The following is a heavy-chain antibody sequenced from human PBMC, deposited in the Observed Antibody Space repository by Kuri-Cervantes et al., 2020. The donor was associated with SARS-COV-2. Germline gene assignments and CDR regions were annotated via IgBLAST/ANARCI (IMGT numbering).Heavy chain of an antibody. Sequence: GGPLRLPCAASGFTFSSYGMHWVRQAPGKGLEWVAVISYDGSNKYYADSVKGRFTISRDNSKNSLYLQMNSLRDEDTAVYYCARCARLRWDFDYWGQGTLVTVSS. D-gene: IGHD4-23*01. CDR1: GFTFSSYG. J-gene: IGHJ4*02. CDR2: ISYDGSNK. V-gene: IGHV3-30*03. CDR3: ARCARLRWDFDY.